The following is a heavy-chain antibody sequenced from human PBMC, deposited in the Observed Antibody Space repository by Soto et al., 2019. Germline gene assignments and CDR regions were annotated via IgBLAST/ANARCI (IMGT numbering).Heavy chain of an antibody. CDR1: GGTFSSYA. D-gene: IGHD6-19*01. Sequence: SVKVSCKASGGTFSSYAISWVRQAPGQGLEWMGGIIPIFGTANYAQKFQGRVTITADESTSTAYMELSSLRSEDTAVYYCARETYSSGWYKDDYYYYYGMDVWGQGTTVTVSS. J-gene: IGHJ6*02. CDR3: ARETYSSGWYKDDYYYYYGMDV. V-gene: IGHV1-69*13. CDR2: IIPIFGTA.